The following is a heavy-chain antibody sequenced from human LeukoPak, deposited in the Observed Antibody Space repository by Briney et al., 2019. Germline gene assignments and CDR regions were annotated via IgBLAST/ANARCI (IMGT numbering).Heavy chain of an antibody. CDR1: GYTFTGYY. CDR3: ARAVVPAAMMSFDY. V-gene: IGHV1-2*02. D-gene: IGHD2-2*01. J-gene: IGHJ4*02. Sequence: ASVKVSCKASGYTFTGYYMHWVRQAPGQGLEWMRWNNPNSGGTNYAQKFQGRVTMTRDTSISTACMELSRLRSDDTAVYYCARAVVPAAMMSFDYWGQGTLVTVSS. CDR2: NNPNSGGT.